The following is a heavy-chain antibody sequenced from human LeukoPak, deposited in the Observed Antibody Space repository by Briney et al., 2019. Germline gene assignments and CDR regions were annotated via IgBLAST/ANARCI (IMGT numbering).Heavy chain of an antibody. CDR3: ARARLYSQKGYYFDY. J-gene: IGHJ4*02. CDR1: GYTFTGYY. CDR2: INPNSGGT. D-gene: IGHD4-11*01. Sequence: ASVKVSCKASGYTFTGYYMHWVRQAPGQGLEWMGWINPNSGGTNYAQKFQGRVTMTRDTSISTAYMELSSLRSEDTAVYYCARARLYSQKGYYFDYWGQGTLVTVSS. V-gene: IGHV1-2*02.